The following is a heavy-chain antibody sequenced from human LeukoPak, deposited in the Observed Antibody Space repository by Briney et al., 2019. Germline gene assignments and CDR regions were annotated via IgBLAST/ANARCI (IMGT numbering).Heavy chain of an antibody. V-gene: IGHV1-69*13. Sequence: SVNVSCKASGYTFTVYYMHWVRQAPGQGLEWMGGIIPIFGTANYAQKFQGRVTITADESTSTAYMELSSLRSEDTAVYYCARVDVRYYDNSGYYLYWGQGTLVTVSS. CDR1: GYTFTVYY. J-gene: IGHJ4*02. D-gene: IGHD3-22*01. CDR3: ARVDVRYYDNSGYYLY. CDR2: IIPIFGTA.